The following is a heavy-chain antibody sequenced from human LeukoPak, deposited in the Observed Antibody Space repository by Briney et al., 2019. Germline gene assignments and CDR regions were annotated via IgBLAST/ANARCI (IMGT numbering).Heavy chain of an antibody. CDR2: ISSGSTNI. D-gene: IGHD2-2*01. CDR3: ARVGGYCSSISNCYGDY. Sequence: KPGGSLSLSCAASGFTFSIYSMNWVRQAPGKGLEWVSCISSGSTNIYYADSVRGRFTISRDKAKNSLYLQMNSLRAEDTAVYYCARVGGYCSSISNCYGDYWGQGTLVTVSS. J-gene: IGHJ4*02. CDR1: GFTFSIYS. V-gene: IGHV3-21*01.